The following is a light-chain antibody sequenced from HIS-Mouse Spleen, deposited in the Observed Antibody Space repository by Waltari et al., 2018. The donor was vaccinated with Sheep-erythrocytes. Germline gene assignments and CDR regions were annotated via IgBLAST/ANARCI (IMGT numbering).Light chain of an antibody. CDR1: SSDVGGYNY. CDR2: AVS. J-gene: IGLJ1*01. CDR3: CSYAGSYNHV. V-gene: IGLV2-11*01. Sequence: QSALTQPRSVSGSPGQSVTISCTGTSSDVGGYNYVSWYQQHPGKAPKLMIYAVSKRPSAVPDRFSGSKSGNPASLTISGLQAEDEADYYCCSYAGSYNHVFATGTKVTVL.